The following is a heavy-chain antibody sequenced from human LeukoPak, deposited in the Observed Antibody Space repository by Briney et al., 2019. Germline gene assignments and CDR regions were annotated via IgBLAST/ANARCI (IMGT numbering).Heavy chain of an antibody. J-gene: IGHJ4*02. D-gene: IGHD2-2*01. V-gene: IGHV3-30*02. CDR1: GFTFSSYG. Sequence: GGSLRLSCAASGFTFSSYGMHWVRQAPGKGLEWVAFIRYDGSNKYYADSVKGRFTISRDNSKNTLYLQMNSLRAEDTAVYYCARDSFAVGTYYFDHWGQGTLVTVSS. CDR2: IRYDGSNK. CDR3: ARDSFAVGTYYFDH.